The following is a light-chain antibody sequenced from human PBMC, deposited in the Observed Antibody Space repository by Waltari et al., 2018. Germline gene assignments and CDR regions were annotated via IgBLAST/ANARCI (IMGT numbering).Light chain of an antibody. Sequence: QSVLTQPPSTSGTPALRITISCSVDHSNIGSNTVNWYLHLPGTSPKLLIFGNNQRHSVVPDRFSGSKAGTTDTLAISGTQSEDEAEYYCSEWDDSLSGEIFGGGTKLTVL. CDR1: HSNIGSNT. CDR2: GNN. J-gene: IGLJ2*01. CDR3: SEWDDSLSGEI. V-gene: IGLV1-44*01.